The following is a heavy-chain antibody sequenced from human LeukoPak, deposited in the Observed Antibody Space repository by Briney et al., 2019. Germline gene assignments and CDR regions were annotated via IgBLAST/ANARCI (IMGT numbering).Heavy chain of an antibody. CDR3: ARGPLYYGSGSYNY. J-gene: IGHJ4*02. V-gene: IGHV4-59*10. CDR1: GGSFSGYY. CDR2: IYTSGNT. D-gene: IGHD3-10*01. Sequence: SETLSLTCAVYGGSFSGYYWSWVRQPAGKGLEWIGRIYTSGNTNYNPSLKSRVTISVDTSKNQFSLKLSSVTAADTAVYYCARGPLYYGSGSYNYWGQGTLVTVSS.